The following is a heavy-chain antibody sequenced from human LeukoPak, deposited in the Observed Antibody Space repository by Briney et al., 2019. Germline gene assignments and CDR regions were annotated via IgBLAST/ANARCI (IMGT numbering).Heavy chain of an antibody. V-gene: IGHV4-4*02. CDR2: IYHSGST. CDR3: ASFSSSGRNFDY. CDR1: GGSISSSNW. D-gene: IGHD6-19*01. J-gene: IGHJ4*02. Sequence: SETLSLTCAVSGGSISSSNWWSWVRQPPGKGLEWIGEIYHSGSTNYNPSLKSRVTISVDKSKNQFSLKLSSVTAADTAVYYCASFSSSGRNFDYWGQGTLVTVSS.